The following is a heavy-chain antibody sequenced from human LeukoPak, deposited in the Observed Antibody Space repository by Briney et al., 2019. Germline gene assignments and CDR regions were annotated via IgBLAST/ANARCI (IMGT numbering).Heavy chain of an antibody. CDR1: GGSFSGYY. Sequence: PGTLSLTCAVYGGSFSGYYWSWIRQPPGKGLGWSGEINHSGSTNYNPSLKSRVTISVDTSKNQFSLKLSSVTAADTAVYYCARVGRGYHQNYFDYWGQGTLVTVSS. CDR3: ARVGRGYHQNYFDY. CDR2: INHSGST. D-gene: IGHD3-16*02. J-gene: IGHJ4*02. V-gene: IGHV4-34*01.